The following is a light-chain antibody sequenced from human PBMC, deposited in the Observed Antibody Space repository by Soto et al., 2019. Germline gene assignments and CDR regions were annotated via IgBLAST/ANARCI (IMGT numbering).Light chain of an antibody. CDR2: ENN. CDR3: GTWDSSLSAYV. V-gene: IGLV1-51*02. CDR1: SSNIGNNY. J-gene: IGLJ1*01. Sequence: QSVLTQPPSVSAAPGQKVTNSCSGSSSNIGNNYVSWYQQLPGTAPKLLIYENNKRPSGIPDRFSGSKSGTSATLGITGLQTGDEADYYCGTWDSSLSAYVFGTGTRSPS.